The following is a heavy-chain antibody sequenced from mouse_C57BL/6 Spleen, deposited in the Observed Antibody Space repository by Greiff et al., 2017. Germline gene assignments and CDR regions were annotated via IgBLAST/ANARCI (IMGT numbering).Heavy chain of an antibody. CDR3: ARMNYYGYDGAWFAY. CDR1: GFSLTSYA. CDR2: IWTGGGT. V-gene: IGHV2-9-1*01. Sequence: QVQLKESGPGLVAPSQSLSITCTVSGFSLTSYAISWVRQPPGKGLEWLGVIWTGGGTNYTSALKSRLSISKDNSKSQVVLKMNSLQTDDTARYYCARMNYYGYDGAWFAYWGQGTLVTVSA. D-gene: IGHD2-2*01. J-gene: IGHJ3*01.